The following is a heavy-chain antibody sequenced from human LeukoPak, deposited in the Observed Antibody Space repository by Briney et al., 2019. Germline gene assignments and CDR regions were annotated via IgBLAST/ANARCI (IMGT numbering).Heavy chain of an antibody. CDR3: ARDAFGVDKSPF. CDR1: ELTFSTYW. CDR2: INSDGSST. V-gene: IGHV3-74*01. D-gene: IGHD3-3*01. Sequence: GGSLRLSCAASELTFSTYWMHWVRQAPGKGLVWVSRINSDGSSTSYADSVKGRFTISRDNAKNTLYLQMNSLRAEDTAMYYCARDAFGVDKSPFWGQGTLVTVSS. J-gene: IGHJ4*02.